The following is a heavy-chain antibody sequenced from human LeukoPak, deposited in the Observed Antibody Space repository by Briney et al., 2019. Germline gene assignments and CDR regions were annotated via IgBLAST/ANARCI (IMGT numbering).Heavy chain of an antibody. D-gene: IGHD3-22*01. J-gene: IGHJ2*01. V-gene: IGHV1-69*01. CDR2: IIPVFGTS. Sequence: SVKVSCKASGGTFSSHGFSWVRQAPGQGLEWMGEIIPVFGTSSNAQKFQGRVTITADESTNTAYMELKSLRSEDTAIYYCASGSHFDTSGYPYWFFDLWGRGTLVTVSS. CDR1: GGTFSSHG. CDR3: ASGSHFDTSGYPYWFFDL.